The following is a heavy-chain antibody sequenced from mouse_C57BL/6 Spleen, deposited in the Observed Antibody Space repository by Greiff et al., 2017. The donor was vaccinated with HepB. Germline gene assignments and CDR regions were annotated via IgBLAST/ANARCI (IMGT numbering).Heavy chain of an antibody. CDR2: ISDGGSYT. J-gene: IGHJ4*01. CDR3: ARERNYYAMDY. V-gene: IGHV5-4*01. Sequence: DVMLVESGGGLVKPGGSLKLSCAASGFTFSSYAMSWVRQTPEKRLEWVATISDGGSYTYYPDNVKGRFTISRDNAKNNLYLQMSHLKSEDTAMYYCARERNYYAMDYWGQGTSVTVSS. CDR1: GFTFSSYA.